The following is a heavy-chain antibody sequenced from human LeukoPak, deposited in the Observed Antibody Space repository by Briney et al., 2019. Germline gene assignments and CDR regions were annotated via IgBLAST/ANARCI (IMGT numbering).Heavy chain of an antibody. V-gene: IGHV5-51*01. D-gene: IGHD1-1*01. CDR2: IYPGDSDT. CDR3: ARLPRQPLRLDPRNYFDY. J-gene: IGHJ4*02. Sequence: GESLKISCKGSGYSFTSYWIGWVRQMPGKGLEWMGIIYPGDSDTRYSPSFQGQVTISADKSISTAYLQWSSLKASDTAMYYCARLPRQPLRLDPRNYFDYWGQGTLVTVSS. CDR1: GYSFTSYW.